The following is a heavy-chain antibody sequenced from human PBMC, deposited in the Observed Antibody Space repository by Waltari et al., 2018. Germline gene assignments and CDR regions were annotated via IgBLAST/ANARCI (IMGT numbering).Heavy chain of an antibody. Sequence: QVQLQQWGAGLLKPTETLSLTCAVYGGSFSGYYWSWICQPPGRGLEWIGEIKHGGSTNYNPSRKSRVIISVDTSKDQFARKLSSVTAADTAVYYCARGGGYGSGSYRWAVWGQGTLVTVSS. CDR3: ARGGGYGSGSYRWAV. V-gene: IGHV4-34*01. J-gene: IGHJ4*02. D-gene: IGHD3-10*01. CDR2: IKHGGST. CDR1: GGSFSGYY.